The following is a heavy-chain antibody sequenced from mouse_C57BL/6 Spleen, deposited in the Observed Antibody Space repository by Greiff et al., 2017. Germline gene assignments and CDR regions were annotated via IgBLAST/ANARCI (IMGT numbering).Heavy chain of an antibody. CDR3: AKEITTVGGCYFDD. D-gene: IGHD1-1*01. Sequence: QVQLQQSGPELVKPGASVKISCKASGSAFSSSWMNWVKQRPGKGLEWIGRIYPGDGDINYTGKFKGKATRTADKSSSTAYMHLSSLTSEDSAVYFCAKEITTVGGCYFDDWGQGTTVTVSS. V-gene: IGHV1-82*01. CDR1: GSAFSSSW. J-gene: IGHJ2*01. CDR2: IYPGDGDI.